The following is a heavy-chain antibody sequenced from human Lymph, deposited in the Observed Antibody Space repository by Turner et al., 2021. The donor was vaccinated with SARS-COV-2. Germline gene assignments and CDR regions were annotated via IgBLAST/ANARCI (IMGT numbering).Heavy chain of an antibody. CDR1: GFPFSSYA. Sequence: VQPLESGGGFVQPGGSLRLSCSACGFPFSSYAMSWIRQVPGKGREWVAGISGSCDSTYYADSVKGRFTISRDKAKNTQYLQMNSRRAEDAAVYYCAKDPSWYELSAVDYWGKGTLVTVSS. CDR2: ISGSCDST. V-gene: IGHV3-23*01. CDR3: AKDPSWYELSAVDY. J-gene: IGHJ4*02. D-gene: IGHD6-13*01.